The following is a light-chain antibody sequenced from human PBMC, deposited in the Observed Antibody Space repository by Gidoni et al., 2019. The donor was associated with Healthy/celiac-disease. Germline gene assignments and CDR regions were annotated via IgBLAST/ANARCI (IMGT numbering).Light chain of an antibody. CDR1: QSISSW. CDR2: KAS. J-gene: IGKJ3*01. CDR3: QQYNSYSPSVT. V-gene: IGKV1-5*03. Sequence: EIQMTQYTSTLSASVGDRVTITCRASQSISSWLAWYQQKPGKAPKLLIYKASSLESGVTSRFSGSGSGTDFTLTISSLQPDDFATYYCQQYNSYSPSVTFGPGTKVDIK.